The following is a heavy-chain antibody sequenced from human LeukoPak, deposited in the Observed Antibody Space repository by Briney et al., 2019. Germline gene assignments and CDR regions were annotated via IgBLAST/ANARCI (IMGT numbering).Heavy chain of an antibody. D-gene: IGHD6-13*01. Sequence: SVKVSCKASGGTFSSYAISWVRQAPGQGLEWMGRIIPILGIANYAQKFQVRVTITADKSTSTAYMELSSLRSEDTAVYYCARAGAAAERPYGMDVWGQGTTVTVSS. CDR3: ARAGAAAERPYGMDV. CDR2: IIPILGIA. J-gene: IGHJ6*02. V-gene: IGHV1-69*04. CDR1: GGTFSSYA.